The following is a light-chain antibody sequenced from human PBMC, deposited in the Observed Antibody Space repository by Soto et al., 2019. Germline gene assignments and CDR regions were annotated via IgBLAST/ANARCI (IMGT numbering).Light chain of an antibody. CDR3: RQYGRSLEFA. CDR1: QTVSSNF. Sequence: IVLTQSPDTLSLSPGERATLSCRASQTVSSNFLAWYQEKPGQGPRLLIYGASTRATGIPDRFSGSGSGTDFTLTISRLDPEDFAVYYCRQYGRSLEFAVGGGTKVEIK. CDR2: GAS. V-gene: IGKV3-20*01. J-gene: IGKJ4*01.